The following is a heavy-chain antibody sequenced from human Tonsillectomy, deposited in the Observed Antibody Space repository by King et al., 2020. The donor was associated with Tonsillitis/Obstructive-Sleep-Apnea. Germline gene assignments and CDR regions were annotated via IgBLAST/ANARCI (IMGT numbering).Heavy chain of an antibody. V-gene: IGHV3-23*04. Sequence: VQLVESGGGLVQPGGSLRLSCAASGFIFSNYDMSWVRQAPGKGLEWVSAISGSGGTTYYAYSVKGRFPISRDNSKNTLYLQMNSLRAEDTAVYYCASAVANSSSSNWFEHCGQGNLVTVSA. CDR2: ISGSGGTT. J-gene: IGHJ5*02. CDR1: GFIFSNYD. CDR3: ASAVANSSSSNWFEH. D-gene: IGHD6-6*01.